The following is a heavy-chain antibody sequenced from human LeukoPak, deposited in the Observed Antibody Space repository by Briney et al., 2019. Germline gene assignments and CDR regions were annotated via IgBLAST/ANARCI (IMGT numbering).Heavy chain of an antibody. CDR1: GGTFSSYA. D-gene: IGHD2-15*01. CDR3: ARASGGARTHYYYGMDV. Sequence: SVKVSCKASGGTFSSYAISWVRQAPGQGLEWMGGIIPIFGTANYAQKFQGRVTITADESTSTAYMELSSLRSEDTAVYYCARASGGARTHYYYGMDVWGKGTMVTVSS. CDR2: IIPIFGTA. J-gene: IGHJ6*04. V-gene: IGHV1-69*01.